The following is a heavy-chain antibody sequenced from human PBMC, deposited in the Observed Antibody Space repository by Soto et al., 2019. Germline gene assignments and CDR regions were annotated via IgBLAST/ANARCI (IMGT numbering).Heavy chain of an antibody. CDR1: GDSCINYC. Sequence: PGESLKISWRVSGDSCINYCSGWVRQMPGKGLEWMGIIYPGDSDTRYSPSFQGQVTISADKSISTAYLQWSSLKASDTAMYYCARTYYDFWSGYYTWDYFDYWGQGTLVTVSS. V-gene: IGHV5-51*01. CDR2: IYPGDSDT. CDR3: ARTYYDFWSGYYTWDYFDY. D-gene: IGHD3-3*01. J-gene: IGHJ4*02.